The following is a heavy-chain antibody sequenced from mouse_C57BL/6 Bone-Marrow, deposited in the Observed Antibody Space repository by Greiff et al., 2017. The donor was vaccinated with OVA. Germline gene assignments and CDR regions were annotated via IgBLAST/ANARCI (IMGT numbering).Heavy chain of an antibody. Sequence: EVKLMESGGGLVKPGGSLKLSCAASGFTFSSYAMSWVRQTPEKRLEWVATISDGGSYTYYPDNVKGRFTISRDNAKNNLYLQMSHLKSEDTAMYYCARDRGYSSGYVLAWFAYWGQGTLVTVSA. V-gene: IGHV5-4*01. D-gene: IGHD3-2*02. J-gene: IGHJ3*01. CDR3: ARDRGYSSGYVLAWFAY. CDR1: GFTFSSYA. CDR2: ISDGGSYT.